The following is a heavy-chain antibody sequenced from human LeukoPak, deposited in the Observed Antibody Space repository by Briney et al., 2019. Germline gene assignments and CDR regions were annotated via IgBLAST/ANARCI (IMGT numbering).Heavy chain of an antibody. J-gene: IGHJ2*01. CDR2: IYHSGST. D-gene: IGHD3-22*01. V-gene: IGHV4-4*02. CDR1: GGSISSSNW. CDR3: ARGIPSDYDSSGYSYWYFDL. Sequence: SETLSLTCAVSGGSISSSNWWSWVRQPPGKGLEWIGEIYHSGSTNYNPSLKSRVTISVDKSKNQFSLKLSSVTAADTAVYYCARGIPSDYDSSGYSYWYFDLWGRGTLVTVSS.